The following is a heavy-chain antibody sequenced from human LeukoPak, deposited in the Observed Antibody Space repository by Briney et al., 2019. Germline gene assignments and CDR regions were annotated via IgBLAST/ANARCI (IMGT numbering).Heavy chain of an antibody. D-gene: IGHD3-16*01. CDR3: ARHFTGPGTYTPYFGMDV. Sequence: RASETLSLTCTVSGGSIRNYYCSWIRQPPGKGLEWVGYIYYSGSTSYNPSLKSRVTISVDTSKNQFSLKLSSVTAADTAVYYCARHFTGPGTYTPYFGMDVWGQGTTVTVSS. J-gene: IGHJ6*02. CDR1: GGSIRNYY. CDR2: IYYSGST. V-gene: IGHV4-59*08.